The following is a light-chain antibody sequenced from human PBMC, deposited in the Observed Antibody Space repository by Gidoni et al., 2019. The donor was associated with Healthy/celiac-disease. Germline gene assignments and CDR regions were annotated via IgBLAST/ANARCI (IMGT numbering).Light chain of an antibody. J-gene: IGKJ2*04. CDR3: QQSYSTPRS. Sequence: DIQMTKTPSSLSASVGDRVTITCRASQSISSYLNWYQQKPGKAPKLLIYAASSLQSGVPSRFSGSGSGTDFTLTISSLQPEDVATYYCQQSYSTPRSFGQGTKLEIK. CDR1: QSISSY. CDR2: AAS. V-gene: IGKV1-39*01.